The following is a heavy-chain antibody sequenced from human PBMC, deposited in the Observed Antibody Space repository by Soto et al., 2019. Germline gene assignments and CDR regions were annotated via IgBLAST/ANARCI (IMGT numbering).Heavy chain of an antibody. Sequence: GGSLRLSCAASGITFSTYDMHWVRQVPGKGLEWVSAIGSAHDPYYLGSVKGRFSISRENAKNSLYLQMHSLTTGDTAVYYGARAYLGRLPRRADYYYALDVWGQGTPVTVSS. CDR3: ARAYLGRLPRRADYYYALDV. CDR1: GITFSTYD. J-gene: IGHJ6*02. CDR2: IGSAHDP. D-gene: IGHD1-26*01. V-gene: IGHV3-13*05.